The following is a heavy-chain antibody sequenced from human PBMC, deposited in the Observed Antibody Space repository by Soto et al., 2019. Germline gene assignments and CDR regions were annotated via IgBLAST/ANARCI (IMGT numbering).Heavy chain of an antibody. D-gene: IGHD3-10*01. J-gene: IGHJ6*03. CDR2: IWSDGSNQ. CDR3: ARERTFGENNHNYMDV. Sequence: GGSLRLSCTSSAFTFIRHGMHWVRQATGKGLQWVGVIWSDGSNQRYAESVKGRFTISRDNSKNTLYLQMNSLRAEDTAVYYCARERTFGENNHNYMDVWGTGITVTVSS. CDR1: AFTFIRHG. V-gene: IGHV3-33*01.